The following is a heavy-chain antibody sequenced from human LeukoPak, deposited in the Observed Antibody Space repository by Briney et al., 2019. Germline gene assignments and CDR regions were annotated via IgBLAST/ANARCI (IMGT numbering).Heavy chain of an antibody. CDR2: VYSGGTT. V-gene: IGHV3-66*01. Sequence: GGSLRLSCAASGFTVGNNQMNWVRQASGKGLEWVSLVYSGGTTRYADAVKGRFTTSRDNSKNTVYLQKNSLRAEDTAVYYCATGSPGIAAAAGARNYWGQGTLVTVSS. D-gene: IGHD6-25*01. CDR3: ATGSPGIAAAAGARNY. J-gene: IGHJ4*02. CDR1: GFTVGNNQ.